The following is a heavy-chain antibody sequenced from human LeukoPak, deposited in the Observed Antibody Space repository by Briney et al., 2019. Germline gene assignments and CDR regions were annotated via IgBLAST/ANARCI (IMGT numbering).Heavy chain of an antibody. Sequence: ASVKVSCKASGGTFGTYAINWVRQAPGQGLEWMGGIIPIFGTTNYAQTFQGRVTITADDSTSTAYMELSSLRSEDTAVYYCARLGLLHIADRSSLAYYYYYYGMDVWGQGTTVTVSS. CDR1: GGTFGTYA. J-gene: IGHJ6*02. V-gene: IGHV1-69*13. D-gene: IGHD6-6*01. CDR2: IIPIFGTT. CDR3: ARLGLLHIADRSSLAYYYYYYGMDV.